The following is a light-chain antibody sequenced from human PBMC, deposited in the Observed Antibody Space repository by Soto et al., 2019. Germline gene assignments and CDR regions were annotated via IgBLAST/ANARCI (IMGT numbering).Light chain of an antibody. J-gene: IGLJ1*01. CDR3: QSYDSSLSGYV. Sequence: QSVLTQPPSVSGAPGQRVTISCTGSSSNIGAGYDVHWYQQLPGTAPKLLIYGNSNRPSGVPDRFSGSKSGTSASLAITGLQAEDEADYYCQSYDSSLSGYVFGTRNKLTVL. V-gene: IGLV1-40*01. CDR2: GNS. CDR1: SSNIGAGYD.